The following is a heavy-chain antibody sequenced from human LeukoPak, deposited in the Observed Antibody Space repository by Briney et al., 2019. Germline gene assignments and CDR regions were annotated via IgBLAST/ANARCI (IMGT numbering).Heavy chain of an antibody. CDR3: ARERSSGWYCAFDI. J-gene: IGHJ3*02. D-gene: IGHD6-19*01. CDR2: INHSGST. CDR1: GGSFSGYY. V-gene: IGHV4-34*01. Sequence: SETLSLTCAVYGGSFSGYYCSWIRQPPGKGLEWIGEINHSGSTNYNPSLKSRVTISVDTSKNQFSLKLSSVTAADTAVYYCARERSSGWYCAFDIWGQGTMVTVSS.